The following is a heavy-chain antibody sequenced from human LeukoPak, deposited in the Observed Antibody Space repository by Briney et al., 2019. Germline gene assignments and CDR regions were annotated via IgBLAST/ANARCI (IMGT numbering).Heavy chain of an antibody. V-gene: IGHV3-7*01. CDR2: IKKDGSEK. CDR1: GYSISSGYY. D-gene: IGHD5-18*01. Sequence: ETLPLTCTVSGYSISSGYYWGWIRQPPGKGLEWVANIKKDGSEKYYGDSVKGRFTISRDNAKTSLYLQMNSLRAEDTAVYYCARDLSGVTGYTYGRGIDYWGQGTLVTVSS. J-gene: IGHJ4*02. CDR3: ARDLSGVTGYTYGRGIDY.